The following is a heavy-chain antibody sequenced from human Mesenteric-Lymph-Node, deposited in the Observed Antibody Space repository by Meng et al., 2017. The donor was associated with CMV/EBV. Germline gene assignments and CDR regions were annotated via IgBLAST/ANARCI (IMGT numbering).Heavy chain of an antibody. D-gene: IGHD5-12*01. Sequence: GGSLRLSCAASGFTFDDYAMHWVRQAPEKGLEWVSGLNWNGDNIAYADSVKGRFTISRDNTKNSLYLQINSLRAEDTALYYCARQPARRSGYDYWGQGTLVTVSS. CDR1: GFTFDDYA. J-gene: IGHJ4*02. V-gene: IGHV3-9*01. CDR3: ARQPARRSGYDY. CDR2: LNWNGDNI.